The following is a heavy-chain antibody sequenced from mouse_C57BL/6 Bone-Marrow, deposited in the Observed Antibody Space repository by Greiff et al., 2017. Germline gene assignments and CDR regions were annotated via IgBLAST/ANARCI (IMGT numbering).Heavy chain of an antibody. J-gene: IGHJ4*01. CDR1: GYTFTDYE. CDR3: TGTPLPYCYGGGYYAMDY. Sequence: VKLMESGAELVRPGASVTLSCKASGYTFTDYEMHWVKQTPVHGLEWIGAIDPETGGTAYNQKFKGKAILTADKSSSTAYMELRSLTSEDSAVYYYTGTPLPYCYGGGYYAMDYWGQGTSVTVAS. CDR2: IDPETGGT. D-gene: IGHD1-1*01. V-gene: IGHV1-15*01.